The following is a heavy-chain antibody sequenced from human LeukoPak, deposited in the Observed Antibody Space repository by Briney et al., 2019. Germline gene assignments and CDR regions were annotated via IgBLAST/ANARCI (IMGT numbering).Heavy chain of an antibody. D-gene: IGHD6-19*01. CDR3: AKGIYSSGWSYFDY. Sequence: GGSLRLSCAASGFTVSNNYMSWVRQAPGKGLECVSVIYSGGSTYYADSVKGRFTISRDNSKNTLYLQMNSLRAEDTAVYYCAKGIYSSGWSYFDYWGHRTLVTVSS. CDR2: IYSGGST. J-gene: IGHJ4*01. V-gene: IGHV3-53*01. CDR1: GFTVSNNY.